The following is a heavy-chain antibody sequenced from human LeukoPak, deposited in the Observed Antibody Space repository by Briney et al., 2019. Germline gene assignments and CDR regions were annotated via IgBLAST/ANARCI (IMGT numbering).Heavy chain of an antibody. D-gene: IGHD6-13*01. J-gene: IGHJ4*02. V-gene: IGHV4-59*12. CDR3: ARGGAAGSFFPKYYFDY. CDR1: GGSISSYY. Sequence: PSETLSLTCTVSGGSISSYYWSWIRQPPGKGLEWIGYIYYSGSTNYNPSLKSRVTISVDTSKNQFSLKLSSVTAADTAVYYCARGGAAGSFFPKYYFDYWGQGTLVTVSS. CDR2: IYYSGST.